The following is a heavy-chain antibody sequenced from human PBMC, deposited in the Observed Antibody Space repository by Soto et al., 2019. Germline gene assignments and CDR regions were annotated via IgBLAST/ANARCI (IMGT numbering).Heavy chain of an antibody. V-gene: IGHV1-3*01. J-gene: IGHJ4*02. CDR2: INAGNGNT. CDR3: ARSDCSGGSCYTPIDY. D-gene: IGHD2-15*01. Sequence: QVQLVQSGAEVKKPGASVKVSCKASGYTFTSYAMHWVRQAPGQRLEWMGWINAGNGNTKYSQKFQGRVTITRDTSASTAYMELSSLRSEDTAVYYCARSDCSGGSCYTPIDYWGQGPLVTVSS. CDR1: GYTFTSYA.